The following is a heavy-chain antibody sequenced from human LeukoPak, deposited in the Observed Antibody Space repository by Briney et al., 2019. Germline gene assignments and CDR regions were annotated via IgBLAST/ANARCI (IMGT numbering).Heavy chain of an antibody. V-gene: IGHV3-7*01. D-gene: IGHD6-13*01. CDR1: RFSFSNYW. CDR3: VSIAAAAPFDY. CDR2: IKQDGSEK. J-gene: IGHJ4*02. Sequence: GGSLRLSCAASRFSFSNYWMTWVRQAPGKGLEWVAKIKQDGSEKFYVDSVKGRFTISRDNAKSSLYLQMNSLRAEDTAVYYCVSIAAAAPFDYWGQGTLVTVSS.